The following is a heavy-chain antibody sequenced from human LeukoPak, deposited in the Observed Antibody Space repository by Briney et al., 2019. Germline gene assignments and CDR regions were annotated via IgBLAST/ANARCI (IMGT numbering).Heavy chain of an antibody. CDR3: ARRGDSDFRID. J-gene: IGHJ4*02. V-gene: IGHV5-51*01. CDR1: RHSFLSQW. CDR2: IYPDDSDT. Sequence: GESLKISCKGPRHSFLSQWIGWVRQMPGKGLEWMGIIYPDDSDTRYSPSFQGQVTISADKSISTAYLQWNSLEASDSAIYYCARRGDSDFRIDWGQGTLVTVSS. D-gene: IGHD2-21*02.